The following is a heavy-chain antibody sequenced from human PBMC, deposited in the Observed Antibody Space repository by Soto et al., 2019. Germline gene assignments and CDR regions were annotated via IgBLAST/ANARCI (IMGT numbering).Heavy chain of an antibody. Sequence: QVQLQESGPGLVKPSQTLSLTCTVSGDSISRGGYSWNWLRQHTRKGLEWIGYIYHSGSTIYNTSLKSRVNRPVDTSKNRWSLELSQELASVSVIYYCVNDGAGAYGLGLFEPWGQGILVTVYS. D-gene: IGHD4-17*01. CDR3: VNDGAGAYGLGLFEP. CDR2: IYHSGST. V-gene: IGHV4-31*03. J-gene: IGHJ5*02. CDR1: GDSISRGGYS.